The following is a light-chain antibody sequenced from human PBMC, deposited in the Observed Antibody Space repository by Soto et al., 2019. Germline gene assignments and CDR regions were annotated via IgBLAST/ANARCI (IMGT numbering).Light chain of an antibody. J-gene: IGKJ2*01. CDR3: QQSHSSEYS. CDR2: ATS. Sequence: IQLTQSPSSLSASVGDRVTITCRTSQSISAYLNWYRQKPGQAPELLIYATSNLHSGVPSRFSGSVSVTEFTLTINSLQPEDLATYYGQQSHSSEYSFGQGTRLEIK. V-gene: IGKV1-39*01. CDR1: QSISAY.